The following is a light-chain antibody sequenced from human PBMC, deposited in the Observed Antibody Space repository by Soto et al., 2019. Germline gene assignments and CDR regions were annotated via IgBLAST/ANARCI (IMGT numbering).Light chain of an antibody. CDR3: QQYKKWPRT. J-gene: IGKJ1*01. CDR2: DAS. CDR1: QSVSSN. Sequence: EVVMTHSPSTRSVSPVERVTLSFMASQSVSSNFAWYQQKPGQAPRLLIYDASTRATGIPARFSGSGSGTAFTLTISSLQSEDFAVYYCQQYKKWPRTFGHGTKVDIK. V-gene: IGKV3-15*01.